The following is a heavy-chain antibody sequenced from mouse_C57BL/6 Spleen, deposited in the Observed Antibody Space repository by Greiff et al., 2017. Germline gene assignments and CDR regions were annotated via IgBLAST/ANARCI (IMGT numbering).Heavy chain of an antibody. V-gene: IGHV1-12*01. Sequence: QVQLQQSGAELVRPGASVKMSCKASGYTFTSYNMHWVKQTPRQGLEWLGAIYPGNGDTSYNQKFKGKATLTVDKSSSTAYMQLSSLTSEDSAVYFCARSDEYYGSSLYYAMDYWGQGTSVTVSS. D-gene: IGHD1-1*01. J-gene: IGHJ4*01. CDR1: GYTFTSYN. CDR3: ARSDEYYGSSLYYAMDY. CDR2: IYPGNGDT.